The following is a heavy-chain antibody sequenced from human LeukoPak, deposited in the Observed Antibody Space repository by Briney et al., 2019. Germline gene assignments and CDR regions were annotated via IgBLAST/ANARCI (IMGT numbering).Heavy chain of an antibody. D-gene: IGHD4-17*01. V-gene: IGHV4-31*03. CDR3: ARDEGDGDYSAGGYYYGMDV. CDR2: IYYSGST. CDR1: GGSISSGGYY. J-gene: IGHJ6*02. Sequence: SETLSLTCTASGGSISSGGYYWSWIRQHPGKGLEWIGYIYYSGSTYYNPSLKSRVTISVDTSKNQFSLKLSSVTAADTAVYYCARDEGDGDYSAGGYYYGMDVWGQGTTVTVSS.